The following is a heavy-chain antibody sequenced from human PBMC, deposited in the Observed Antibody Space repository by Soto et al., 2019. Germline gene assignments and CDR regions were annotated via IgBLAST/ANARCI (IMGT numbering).Heavy chain of an antibody. V-gene: IGHV3-11*06. CDR3: ARRLPNYDYDSSGFDS. CDR1: GFTLIDHY. D-gene: IGHD3-22*01. Sequence: PGGSLRLSCAASGFTLIDHYMSWIRRAPGKGLEWVSYISSRSSYKNYADSVKGRFIISRDNAKNSLYLQMNSLRAEDTALYYCARRLPNYDYDSSGFDSWGQGTLVTVSS. CDR2: ISSRSSYK. J-gene: IGHJ4*02.